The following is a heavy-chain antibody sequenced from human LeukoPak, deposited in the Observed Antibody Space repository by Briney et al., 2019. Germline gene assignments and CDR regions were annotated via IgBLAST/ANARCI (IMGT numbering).Heavy chain of an antibody. V-gene: IGHV4-34*01. Sequence: SETLTLTCAVYGGSFSGYYWAWIRQPPEKGLEWIGEINHSGSTTYNPSLKSRVTISVDTSKNQFSLKLSSVTAADTAIYYCATVALTGWTFVPWGERTLVTVSS. CDR3: ATVALTGWTFVP. CDR2: INHSGST. D-gene: IGHD7-27*01. CDR1: GGSFSGYY. J-gene: IGHJ5*02.